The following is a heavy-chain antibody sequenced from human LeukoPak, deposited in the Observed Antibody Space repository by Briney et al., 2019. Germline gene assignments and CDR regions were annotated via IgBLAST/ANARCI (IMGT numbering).Heavy chain of an antibody. CDR3: ARDRYYYDSSGSQFDY. J-gene: IGHJ4*02. CDR1: GGSINNYY. Sequence: PSETLSLTCAVSGGSINNYYWSWIRQPPGKGLEWIGYIYDSGSTNYNPSLKSRVTTSLDTSKNQFSLNLNSVTAADTAVYYCARDRYYYDSSGSQFDYWGQGTLVTVSS. V-gene: IGHV4-59*12. D-gene: IGHD3-22*01. CDR2: IYDSGST.